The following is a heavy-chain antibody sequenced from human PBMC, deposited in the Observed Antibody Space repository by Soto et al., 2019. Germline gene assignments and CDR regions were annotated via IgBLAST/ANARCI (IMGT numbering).Heavy chain of an antibody. D-gene: IGHD6-13*01. V-gene: IGHV1-18*01. CDR3: ARAGLNRRGAYSPTDY. CDR1: GYTFTTYG. Sequence: ASVKVSCKASGYTFTTYGISWVRQAPGQGLEWMGWISAYNANTNYAQKLQGRVTMTADTSTTTAYMELRSLRSDDTAVYYCARAGLNRRGAYSPTDYWGQGILVTVSS. J-gene: IGHJ4*02. CDR2: ISAYNANT.